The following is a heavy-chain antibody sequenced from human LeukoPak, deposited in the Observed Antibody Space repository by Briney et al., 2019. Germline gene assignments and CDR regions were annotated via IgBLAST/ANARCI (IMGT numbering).Heavy chain of an antibody. D-gene: IGHD5-18*01. V-gene: IGHV3-11*01. J-gene: IGHJ4*02. CDR2: ISSSGSTI. CDR1: GFTFSDYY. Sequence: GGSLRLSCAASGFTFSDYYTSWIRQAPGKGLEWVSYISSSGSTIYYADSVKGRFTISRDNAKNSLYLQMNSLRAEDTAVYYCARPPLRGYSYGGLEVWGQGTLVTVSS. CDR3: ARPPLRGYSYGGLEV.